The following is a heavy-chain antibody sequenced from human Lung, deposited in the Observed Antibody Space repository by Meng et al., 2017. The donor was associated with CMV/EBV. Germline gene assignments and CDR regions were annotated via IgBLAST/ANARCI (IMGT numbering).Heavy chain of an antibody. J-gene: IGHJ4*02. CDR2: IYHSGST. D-gene: IGHD2-21*02. V-gene: IGHV4-4*02. CDR1: GGSISRSNW. CDR3: ARVVTALWGYYFDY. Sequence: QVQVTASGPGLVKPSGTLPLTCAVSGGSISRSNWWSWVRQPPGKGLEWIGEIYHSGSTNYNPSLKSRVTISVDKSKNQFSLKLSSVTAADTAVYYCARVVTALWGYYFDYWGQGTLVTVSS.